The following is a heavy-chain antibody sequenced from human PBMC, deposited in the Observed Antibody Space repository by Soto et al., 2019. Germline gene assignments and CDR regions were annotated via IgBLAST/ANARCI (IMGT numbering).Heavy chain of an antibody. V-gene: IGHV3-30*03. Sequence: GGSLRLSCAASGFTFSSFGMHWVRQAPGKGLEWVAVISYDGSSKYYADSVKGRFTISRDNSKETLYLQMNSLRAEDTAVYYCARSISAYSSGWYNDGFDIWGQGTMVTVSS. CDR2: ISYDGSSK. CDR1: GFTFSSFG. J-gene: IGHJ3*02. D-gene: IGHD6-19*01. CDR3: ARSISAYSSGWYNDGFDI.